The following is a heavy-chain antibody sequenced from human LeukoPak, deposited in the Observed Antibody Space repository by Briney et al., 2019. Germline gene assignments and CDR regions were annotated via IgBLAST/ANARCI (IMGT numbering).Heavy chain of an antibody. CDR3: ARRTSGGGLFDY. CDR2: IYYSDNT. CDR1: GGSIRSSSCY. D-gene: IGHD3-10*01. V-gene: IGHV4-39*01. J-gene: IGHJ4*02. Sequence: SETLSLTCTVSGGSIRSSSCYWGWIRQPPGKGLEWIGSIYYSDNTYYNPSLKSRVTISVDTSKNQFSLRLSSVTAADTAVYYCARRTSGGGLFDYWGQGTLVTVSS.